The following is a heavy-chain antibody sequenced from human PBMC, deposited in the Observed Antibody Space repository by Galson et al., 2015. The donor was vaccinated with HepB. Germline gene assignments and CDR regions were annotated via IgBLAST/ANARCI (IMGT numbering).Heavy chain of an antibody. J-gene: IGHJ5*02. D-gene: IGHD2-2*02. Sequence: SVKVSCKASGYTFTSYGISWVRQAPGQGLEWMGWISAYNGNTNYAQKLQGRVTMTTDTSTSTAYMELRSLRSDDTAVYYCARDSEVVVVPAAISHWFDPWGQGTLVTVSS. CDR2: ISAYNGNT. CDR1: GYTFTSYG. V-gene: IGHV1-18*01. CDR3: ARDSEVVVVPAAISHWFDP.